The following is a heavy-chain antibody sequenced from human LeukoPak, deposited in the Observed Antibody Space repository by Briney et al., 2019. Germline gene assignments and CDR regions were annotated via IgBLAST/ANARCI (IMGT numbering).Heavy chain of an antibody. CDR2: ISGSGDTT. CDR3: ARDPWGIASSRLFDY. Sequence: GGSLRLSCATSGFIFSNYAVNWVRQAPGKGLEWVSIISGSGDTTYYADSVKGRFTISRDNAKNSLYLQMNSLRAEDTALYYCARDPWGIASSRLFDYWGQGTLVTVSS. D-gene: IGHD6-13*01. J-gene: IGHJ4*02. CDR1: GFIFSNYA. V-gene: IGHV3-23*01.